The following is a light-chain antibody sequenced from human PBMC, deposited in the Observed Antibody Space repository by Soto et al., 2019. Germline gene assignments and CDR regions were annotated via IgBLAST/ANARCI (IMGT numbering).Light chain of an antibody. J-gene: IGLJ1*01. Sequence: QCVQTRRASEAGTPGRSLTNSKTGTSSDVGGYNYVSWYQQHPGKAPKLMIYEVSKRPSGVPDRFSGSKSGNTASLTVSGLQAEDEADYYCSSYAGSNTLYVFGTGTKVTVL. CDR2: EVS. CDR1: SSDVGGYNY. V-gene: IGLV2-8*01. CDR3: SSYAGSNTLYV.